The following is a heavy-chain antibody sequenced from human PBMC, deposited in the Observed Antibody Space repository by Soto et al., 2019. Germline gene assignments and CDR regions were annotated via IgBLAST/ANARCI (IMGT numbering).Heavy chain of an antibody. CDR1: GFTFSNYA. D-gene: IGHD6-19*01. Sequence: QVQLVESGGGVVQPGTSLRLSCATSGFTFSNYAIHWVRQAPGKGLEWVAVISYDGSKKFFADSVKGRFTISRDYPKSTVYLQMNSLRVDDSAAYYCARGTAVTSTNYFDMDVWGQGTTVTVSS. CDR3: ARGTAVTSTNYFDMDV. V-gene: IGHV3-30-3*01. CDR2: ISYDGSKK. J-gene: IGHJ6*02.